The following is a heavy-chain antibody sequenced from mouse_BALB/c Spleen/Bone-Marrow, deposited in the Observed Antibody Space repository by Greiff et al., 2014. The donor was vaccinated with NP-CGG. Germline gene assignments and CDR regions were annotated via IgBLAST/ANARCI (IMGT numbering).Heavy chain of an antibody. CDR1: GYAFSSYW. CDR2: IYPGDGDT. CDR3: ARGDGNYPFYAMDY. Sequence: VQLQQSXAELVRPGSSVKISCKASGYAFSSYWMNWVKQRPGQGLEWIGQIYPGDGDTNYNGKFKGKATLTADKSSSTAYMQLSSLTSEDSAVYFCARGDGNYPFYAMDYWGQGTSVTVSS. D-gene: IGHD2-1*01. V-gene: IGHV1-80*01. J-gene: IGHJ4*01.